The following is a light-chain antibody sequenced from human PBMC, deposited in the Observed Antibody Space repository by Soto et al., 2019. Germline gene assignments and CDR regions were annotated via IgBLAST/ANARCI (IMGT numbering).Light chain of an antibody. J-gene: IGLJ2*01. CDR3: SSYTTFNPLVI. Sequence: QSALTQPASVSGSPGQSITISCTGTSGDVGAYNYVSWFQQHPGKAPKLIIFEVTNRPSGISIRFSGSKSGNTASLTISGLQADDEADYYCSSYTTFNPLVIFGGGTKLTVL. CDR2: EVT. CDR1: SGDVGAYNY. V-gene: IGLV2-14*01.